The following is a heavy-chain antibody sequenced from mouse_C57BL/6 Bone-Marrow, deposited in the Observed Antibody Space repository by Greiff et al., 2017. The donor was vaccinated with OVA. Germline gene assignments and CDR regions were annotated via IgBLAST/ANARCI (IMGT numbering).Heavy chain of an antibody. CDR3: TTYYYGSSLYWYFDV. CDR2: IDPENGDT. D-gene: IGHD1-1*01. V-gene: IGHV14-4*01. J-gene: IGHJ1*03. Sequence: VQLQQSGAELVRPGASVKLSCTASGFNIKDDYMHWVKQRPEQGLEWIGWIDPENGDTEYASKFQGKATITADTSSNTAYLQLSSLTSEDTAFYYCTTYYYGSSLYWYFDVWGTGTTVTVSS. CDR1: GFNIKDDY.